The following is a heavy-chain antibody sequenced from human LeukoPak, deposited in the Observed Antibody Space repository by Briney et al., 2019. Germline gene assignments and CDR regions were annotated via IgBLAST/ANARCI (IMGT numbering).Heavy chain of an antibody. CDR3: ARHYYGSGSSPWFDP. V-gene: IGHV3-7*03. D-gene: IGHD3-10*01. CDR2: IKQDGSEK. CDR1: GFTFSSYW. Sequence: GGSLRLSCAASGFTFSSYWMSWVRQAPGKGLEWVANIKQDGSEKYYVDSVRGRFTISRDNAKNSLYLQMNSLRAEDTAVYYCARHYYGSGSSPWFDPWGQGTLVTVSS. J-gene: IGHJ5*02.